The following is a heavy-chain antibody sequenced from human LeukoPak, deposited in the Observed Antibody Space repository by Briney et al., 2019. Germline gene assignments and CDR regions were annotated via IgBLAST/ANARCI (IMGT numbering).Heavy chain of an antibody. CDR2: ISGSGDNT. V-gene: IGHV3-23*01. Sequence: GGSLRLSCAASGFTFSSHAMTWVRQAPGKGLEWVSAISGSGDNTYYADSVKGRFTTSRDNSKNTLHLQMNSLRAEDTAVYYCARDRTTCVYWGQGTLVTVSS. CDR1: GFTFSSHA. CDR3: ARDRTTCVY. J-gene: IGHJ4*02. D-gene: IGHD2-2*01.